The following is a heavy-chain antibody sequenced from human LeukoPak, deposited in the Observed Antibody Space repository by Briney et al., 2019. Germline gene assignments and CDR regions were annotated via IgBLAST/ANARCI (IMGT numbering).Heavy chain of an antibody. J-gene: IGHJ4*02. CDR3: ADVGGSL. CDR2: IRNRANGYTT. V-gene: IGHV3-72*01. D-gene: IGHD1-26*01. Sequence: GGSLRLSCAASGFTFTDYWMSWVRQAPGKGLEWVGQIRNRANGYTTNYAASVNGRFTISRDDSKKSLYLQMRSLKTEDTAVYYCADVGGSLWGQGTLVNVSS. CDR1: GFTFTDYW.